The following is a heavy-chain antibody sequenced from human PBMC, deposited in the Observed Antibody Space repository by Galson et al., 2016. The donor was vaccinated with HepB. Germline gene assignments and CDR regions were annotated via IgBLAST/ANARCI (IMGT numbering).Heavy chain of an antibody. CDR3: ARDIEVAGHAIDN. CDR1: GYRFSRYT. Sequence: SVKVSCKASGYRFSRYTMHWVRQAPGQGLEWMGWINADNDNTRFSQRFQGRVTMTRDTSASTAYMELSSLTSEDTAVYYCARDIEVAGHAIDNWGQGTLVTVSS. V-gene: IGHV1-3*01. CDR2: INADNDNT. D-gene: IGHD6-13*01. J-gene: IGHJ4*02.